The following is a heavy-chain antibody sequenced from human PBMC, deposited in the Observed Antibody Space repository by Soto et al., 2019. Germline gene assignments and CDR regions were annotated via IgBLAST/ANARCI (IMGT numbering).Heavy chain of an antibody. CDR1: GYTLTELS. CDR2: FDPEDGET. Sequence: ASVKVSCKVSGYTLTELSMHWVRQAPGKGLEWMGGFDPEDGETIYAQKFQGRVTMTEDTSTDTAYMELSSLRSDDTAVYYCARGIARNNAFDIWGQGTMVTVSS. J-gene: IGHJ3*02. CDR3: ARGIARNNAFDI. V-gene: IGHV1-24*01. D-gene: IGHD2-21*01.